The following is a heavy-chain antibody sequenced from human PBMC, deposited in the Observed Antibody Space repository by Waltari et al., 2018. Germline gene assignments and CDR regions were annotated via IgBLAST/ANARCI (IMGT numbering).Heavy chain of an antibody. Sequence: EVQLVQSGAEVTKPGESRRISCKGSGYSFTSYWISWVRQMPGKGLEWMGRIDPSDSYTNYSPSFQGHVTISADKSISTAYLQWSSLKASDTAMYYCARPGIAVAGARESWFDPWGQGTLVTVSS. CDR1: GYSFTSYW. V-gene: IGHV5-10-1*03. CDR3: ARPGIAVAGARESWFDP. D-gene: IGHD6-19*01. J-gene: IGHJ5*02. CDR2: IDPSDSYT.